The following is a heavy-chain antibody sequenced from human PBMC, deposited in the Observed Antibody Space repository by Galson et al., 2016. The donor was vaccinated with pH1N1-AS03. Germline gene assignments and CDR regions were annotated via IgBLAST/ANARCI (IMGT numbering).Heavy chain of an antibody. J-gene: IGHJ4*02. CDR2: ISPIFGSA. D-gene: IGHD3-10*01. V-gene: IGHV1-69*06. CDR3: ARGLTYHFGSGSVF. CDR1: GGTLNNYA. Sequence: SVKVSCKASGGTLNNYAVNWVRQAPGQGLEWMGGISPIFGSANHAQKFQGRVTITADIFTSTAYMELSSLRSEDTAVYYCARGLTYHFGSGSVFWGQGTLVTVSS.